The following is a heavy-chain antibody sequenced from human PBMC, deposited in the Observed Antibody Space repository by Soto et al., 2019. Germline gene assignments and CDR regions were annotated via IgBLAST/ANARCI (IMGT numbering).Heavy chain of an antibody. D-gene: IGHD6-6*01. J-gene: IGHJ6*03. CDR2: IKDDGSEK. CDR1: EIIFSRFV. Sequence: DVQLVESGGGLVQPGRSLRLSCEGSEIIFSRFVMSWVRLVPGKRLEWVASIKDDGSEKYYSDSVKGRFIISRDNAKNSLYLQMSRLRADDTSVYYCVRVPLALEGGNYYYYYMDVWGKGTTVTVSS. V-gene: IGHV3-7*01. CDR3: VRVPLALEGGNYYYYYMDV.